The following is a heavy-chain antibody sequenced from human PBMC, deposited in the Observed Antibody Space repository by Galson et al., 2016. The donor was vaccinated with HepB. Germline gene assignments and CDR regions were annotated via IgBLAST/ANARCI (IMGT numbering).Heavy chain of an antibody. Sequence: SVKVSCKASGYSLTNYALNWVRQAPGQGLEWMGWINTRTGSPTYAQGFKGRLVFSLDTSVSTAYLQIGSLKAEDTAVYYCARNLYYYGSGTKRYFDLWGRGTLVTVSS. D-gene: IGHD3-10*01. CDR1: GYSLTNYA. J-gene: IGHJ2*01. CDR3: ARNLYYYGSGTKRYFDL. CDR2: INTRTGSP. V-gene: IGHV7-4-1*01.